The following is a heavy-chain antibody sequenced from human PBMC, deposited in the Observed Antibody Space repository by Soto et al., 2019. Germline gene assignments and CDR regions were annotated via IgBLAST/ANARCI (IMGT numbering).Heavy chain of an antibody. J-gene: IGHJ4*02. V-gene: IGHV3-21*02. CDR2: ISSSTTYI. Sequence: EVQLVVSGGGLVKPGGSLRLSCAASGFTFSYYSMTWVRQAPGRGLEWVSSISSSTTYISYSDSVRGRFTISRDNAKNSLYLQMNSLRAEDTAVYYCVRDPVGVDSTFYFDSWSQGSLVTVSS. D-gene: IGHD2-21*01. CDR1: GFTFSYYS. CDR3: VRDPVGVDSTFYFDS.